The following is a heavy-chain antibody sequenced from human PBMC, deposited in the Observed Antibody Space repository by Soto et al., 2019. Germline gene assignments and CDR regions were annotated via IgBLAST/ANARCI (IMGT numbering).Heavy chain of an antibody. CDR3: ATLGLGVSSPPYFDN. V-gene: IGHV1-69*01. Sequence: QLVQSGSEVKKPGSSVKVSCQASGGTFSGYVVTWVRQAPGQGLEWMGEFVPLFGTTNYAQRISGRITITAEESTSTAYIELRTLRSDDTAVYYCATLGLGVSSPPYFDNWGQGTLVTVSS. CDR2: FVPLFGTT. D-gene: IGHD3-16*01. J-gene: IGHJ4*02. CDR1: GGTFSGYV.